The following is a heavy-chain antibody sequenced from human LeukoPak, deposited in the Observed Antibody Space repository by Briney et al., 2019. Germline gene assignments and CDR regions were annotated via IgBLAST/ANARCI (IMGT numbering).Heavy chain of an antibody. D-gene: IGHD2-2*01. CDR1: GFTFSSYS. V-gene: IGHV3-7*01. J-gene: IGHJ3*02. Sequence: GGSLRLSCAASGFTFSSYSMNWVRQAPGKGLEWVATIRQDGSEKYYVDSVKGRFTISRDNAKNSLFLQMNTLRAEDTAVYYCARVDCEGTSCYKDAFDMWGQGTMVSVS. CDR3: ARVDCEGTSCYKDAFDM. CDR2: IRQDGSEK.